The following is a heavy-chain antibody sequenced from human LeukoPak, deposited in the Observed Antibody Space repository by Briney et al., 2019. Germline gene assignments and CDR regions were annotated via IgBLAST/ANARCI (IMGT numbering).Heavy chain of an antibody. CDR3: ARATVGALGGWFDP. D-gene: IGHD1-26*01. Sequence: ASVKVSCKASGYTFTGYYMHWVRQAPGQELGWMGRINPNSGGTNYAQKFQGRVTMTRDTSISTAYTELSSLRSEDTATYYCARATVGALGGWFDPWGQGTLVTVSS. J-gene: IGHJ5*02. CDR1: GYTFTGYY. CDR2: INPNSGGT. V-gene: IGHV1/OR15-1*01.